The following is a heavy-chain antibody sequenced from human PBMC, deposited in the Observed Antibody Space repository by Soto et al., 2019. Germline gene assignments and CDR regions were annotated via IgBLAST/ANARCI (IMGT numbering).Heavy chain of an antibody. J-gene: IGHJ5*02. CDR3: ARGSGLTNWFDP. Sequence: SETLSLTCAVYGGSFSGYYWSWIRQPPGKGLEWIGEINHSGSTNYNPSLKSRVTISVDTSKNQFSLKLSSVTAADTAVYYCARGSGLTNWFDPWAREPWSPSP. D-gene: IGHD5-12*01. CDR1: GGSFSGYY. CDR2: INHSGST. V-gene: IGHV4-34*01.